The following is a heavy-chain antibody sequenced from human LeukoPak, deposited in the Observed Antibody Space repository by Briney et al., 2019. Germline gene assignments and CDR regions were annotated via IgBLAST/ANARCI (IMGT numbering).Heavy chain of an antibody. D-gene: IGHD2-15*01. CDR1: GFTFSSYG. Sequence: GGSLRLSCATSGFTFSSYGMSWVRQAPGKGLEWVSAISGSGGSTYYADSVKGRFTISRDNSKNTLYLQMNSLRAEDTAVYYCAKVGRPRYFDYWGQGTLVTVSS. CDR3: AKVGRPRYFDY. J-gene: IGHJ4*02. CDR2: ISGSGGST. V-gene: IGHV3-23*01.